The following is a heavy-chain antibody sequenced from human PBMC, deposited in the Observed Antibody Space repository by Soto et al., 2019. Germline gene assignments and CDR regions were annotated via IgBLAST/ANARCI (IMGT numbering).Heavy chain of an antibody. V-gene: IGHV1-18*01. D-gene: IGHD3-22*01. CDR3: ARVYYDSSGYYFDY. Sequence: ASVKVSCKASGYTFTSYAMNWVRQAPGQGLEWMGWISAYNGNTNYAQKLQGRVTMTTDTSTSTAYMELRSLRSDDTAVYYCARVYYDSSGYYFDYWGQGTLVTVSS. CDR2: ISAYNGNT. CDR1: GYTFTSYA. J-gene: IGHJ4*02.